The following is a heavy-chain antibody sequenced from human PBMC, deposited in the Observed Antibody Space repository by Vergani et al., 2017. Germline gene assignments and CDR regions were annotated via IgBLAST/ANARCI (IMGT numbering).Heavy chain of an antibody. D-gene: IGHD3-9*01. CDR3: ARGDYRILAGYRC. V-gene: IGHV1-46*03. J-gene: IGHJ4*02. CDR2: INPSGGHT. Sequence: QVQVVQSGAEVKKSGASVKVSCKTSGYTFSNYYMHWVRQAPGQGLEWMGIINPSGGHTNYAQKFQGRVTMTRDTSTSTVYMELSSLRSEDTAIYYCARGDYRILAGYRCWGQGTVVTVSA. CDR1: GYTFSNYY.